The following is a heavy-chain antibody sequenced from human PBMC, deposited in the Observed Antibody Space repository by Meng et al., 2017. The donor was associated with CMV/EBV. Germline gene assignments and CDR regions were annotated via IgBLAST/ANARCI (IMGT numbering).Heavy chain of an antibody. CDR2: INWNGGST. CDR1: GFTFSSYS. CDR3: ARGGRLAFDY. Sequence: GESLKISCAASGFTFSSYSMNWVRQAPGKGLEWVSGINWNGGSTGYADSVKGRFTISRDNAKNSLYLQMNSLRAEDTALYYCARGGRLAFDYWGQGTLVTVSS. D-gene: IGHD2-15*01. J-gene: IGHJ4*02. V-gene: IGHV3-20*04.